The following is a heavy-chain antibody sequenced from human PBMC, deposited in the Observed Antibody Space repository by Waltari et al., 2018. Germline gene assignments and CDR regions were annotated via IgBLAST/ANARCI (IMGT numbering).Heavy chain of an antibody. CDR1: GGSFSGYY. V-gene: IGHV4-34*01. J-gene: IGHJ2*01. CDR3: ARGRWNSRYFDL. D-gene: IGHD1-7*01. CDR2: INHSGST. Sequence: QVQLQQWGAGLLKPSETLSLTCAVYGGSFSGYYWSWIRQPPGKGLEWIGEINHSGSTNSNPSLKSRVTISVDTSKNQFSLKLSSVTAADTAVYYCARGRWNSRYFDLWGRGTLVTVSS.